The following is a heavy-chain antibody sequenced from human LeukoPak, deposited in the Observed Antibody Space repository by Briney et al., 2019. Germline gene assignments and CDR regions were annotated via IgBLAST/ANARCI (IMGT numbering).Heavy chain of an antibody. CDR3: ARAIVATSANYYGMDV. CDR2: TYYRSKWYN. CDR1: GDSVSSNSAA. Sequence: SQTLSLTCAISGDSVSSNSAAWNWIRQSPSRGLEWLGRTYYRSKWYNDYAVSVKSRITINPDTSKNQFSLQLNSVTPEDTAVYYCARAIVATSANYYGMDVWGQGTAVTVSS. J-gene: IGHJ6*02. D-gene: IGHD5-12*01. V-gene: IGHV6-1*01.